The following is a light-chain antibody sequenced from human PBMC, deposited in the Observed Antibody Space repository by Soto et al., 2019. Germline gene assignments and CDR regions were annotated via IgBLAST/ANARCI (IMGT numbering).Light chain of an antibody. J-gene: IGKJ2*01. V-gene: IGKV1-39*01. CDR1: QTISSS. Sequence: DLQMTQSPSSLSASVGDSVTITCRASQTISSSLNWYQQKPGKAPNLLIYAAFILQSGVPSRFSGSGSGTDFTLTISSLQPEDFATYYCQQSYSTPRTFGQGTKLEIK. CDR2: AAF. CDR3: QQSYSTPRT.